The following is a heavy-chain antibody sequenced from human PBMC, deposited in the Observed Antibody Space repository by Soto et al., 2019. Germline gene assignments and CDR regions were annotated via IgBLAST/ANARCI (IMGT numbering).Heavy chain of an antibody. D-gene: IGHD5-18*01. CDR2: IDPSDSYT. CDR1: GYSFTIYW. Sequence: GESIKISCKGSGYSFTIYWISWVRKMPGKGLEWMGRIDPSDSYTNYSPSFQGHVTISADKSISTAYLQWSSLKASDTAMYYCARTSMQSRGYSYGHGGMDVWGQGTTVTVSS. V-gene: IGHV5-10-1*01. J-gene: IGHJ6*02. CDR3: ARTSMQSRGYSYGHGGMDV.